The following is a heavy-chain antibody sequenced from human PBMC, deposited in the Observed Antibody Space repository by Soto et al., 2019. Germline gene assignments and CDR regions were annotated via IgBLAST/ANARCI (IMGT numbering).Heavy chain of an antibody. CDR3: ARDVVAVTTGISGY. J-gene: IGHJ4*02. V-gene: IGHV1-18*01. CDR1: GSAVTTYD. Sequence: AAVMVYSRTSGSAVTTYDIDWVRQALGQXLEWXGWXXAXXGXTXXXQXXXGRVTMTTDTSTSTVYMGVRSLTSDDTAVYYCARDVVAVTTGISGYWGQGTLVTVSS. D-gene: IGHD4-4*01. CDR2: XXAXXGXT.